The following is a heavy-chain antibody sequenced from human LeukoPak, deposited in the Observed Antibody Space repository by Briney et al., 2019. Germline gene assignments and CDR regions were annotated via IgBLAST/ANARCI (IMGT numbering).Heavy chain of an antibody. D-gene: IGHD6-25*01. V-gene: IGHV4-59*01. Sequence: PSETLSLTCTVSGGSINSYYWSWIRQPPGKGLEWIGYIYYSGSTNYNPSLKSRVTISVDTSKNQFSLKLSSVTAADTAIYYCARDKGRLIDYWGQGTVVTVSS. CDR1: GGSINSYY. J-gene: IGHJ4*02. CDR3: ARDKGRLIDY. CDR2: IYYSGST.